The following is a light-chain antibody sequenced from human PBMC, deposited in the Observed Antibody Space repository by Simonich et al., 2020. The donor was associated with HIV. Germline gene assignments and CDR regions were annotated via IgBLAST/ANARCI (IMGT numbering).Light chain of an antibody. CDR1: QGLRHSNGFNY. Sequence: DIVMTQSPLSLPVTPGEPASISCRSSQGLRHSNGFNYLDWYLQKPGQSPQLLISLGSYRASGVPDRFSGIGSGTDFTLKISRVEAEDVGVYYCMQALQTPPTFGQGTKVEMK. V-gene: IGKV2-28*01. CDR3: MQALQTPPT. J-gene: IGKJ1*01. CDR2: LGS.